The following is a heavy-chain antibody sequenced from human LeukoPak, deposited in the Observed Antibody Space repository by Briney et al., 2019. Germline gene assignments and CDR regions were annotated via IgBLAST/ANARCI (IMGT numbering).Heavy chain of an antibody. CDR3: ARVFGQWLVSFDV. D-gene: IGHD6-19*01. J-gene: IGHJ3*01. CDR2: INGDGSST. CDR1: GFTFDDYA. Sequence: GGSLRLSCVASGFTFDDYAMHWVRHAPGKGLVWLSHINGDGSSTNYADSVKGRFTISRDNAKNTLYLQMNSLRADDTAVYYCARVFGQWLVSFDVWGRGTMVTVSS. V-gene: IGHV3-74*01.